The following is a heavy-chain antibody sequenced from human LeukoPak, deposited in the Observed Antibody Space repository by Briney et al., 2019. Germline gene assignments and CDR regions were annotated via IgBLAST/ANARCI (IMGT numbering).Heavy chain of an antibody. CDR3: VRENWYRFDN. V-gene: IGHV3-72*01. Sequence: GGSLRLSCAASGFTFSVYFMGWVRQAPGKGLEWVGRIKIEGDSYTTEYAASVKGRFTFSRDDSESSLFLQMNSLKTEDTAVYYCVRENWYRFDNWGRGTLVTVSS. CDR2: IKIEGDSYTT. J-gene: IGHJ4*02. D-gene: IGHD1-14*01. CDR1: GFTFSVYF.